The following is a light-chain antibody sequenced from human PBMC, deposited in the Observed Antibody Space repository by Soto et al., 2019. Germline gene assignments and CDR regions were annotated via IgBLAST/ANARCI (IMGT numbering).Light chain of an antibody. CDR3: QQYNNWPAWT. J-gene: IGKJ1*01. Sequence: DIQMTQSASSLSTSVGDRFTMTFRSSQGISNYLAWYQQKPGKVPTLLIYAASTLQSEVPSRFSGSGSGTEFTLTISSLQSEDFAVYYCQQYNNWPAWTFGQGTKVDI. CDR1: QGISNY. CDR2: AAS. V-gene: IGKV1-27*01.